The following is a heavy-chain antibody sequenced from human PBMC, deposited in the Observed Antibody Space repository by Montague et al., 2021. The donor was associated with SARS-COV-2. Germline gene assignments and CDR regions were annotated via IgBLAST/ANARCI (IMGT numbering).Heavy chain of an antibody. Sequence: SETLSLTCTVSGGSISSSSYYWGWIRQPPGKGLEWIGSIYYSGSTYYNPSLKSRVTISGDTSKNQFSLKLSSVTAADTAVYYCARPLNLYCYGSGSYSSWFDPWGQGTLVTVSS. J-gene: IGHJ5*02. CDR2: IYYSGST. CDR3: ARPLNLYCYGSGSYSSWFDP. V-gene: IGHV4-39*01. CDR1: GGSISSSSYY. D-gene: IGHD3-10*01.